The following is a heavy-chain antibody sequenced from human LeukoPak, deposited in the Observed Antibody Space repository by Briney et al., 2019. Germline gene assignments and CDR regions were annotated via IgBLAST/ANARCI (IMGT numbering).Heavy chain of an antibody. CDR2: IRYDGREK. D-gene: IGHD2-15*01. V-gene: IGHV3-7*03. Sequence: GGSLRLSCAATGFTFSNYWMSWFRQAPGKGLEWVANIRYDGREKQYVDSVKGRFTISRDNAKNSLFLQMNSLRAEDTAVYYCVRYLIGGPEDSWGQGTLFTVSS. CDR1: GFTFSNYW. CDR3: VRYLIGGPEDS. J-gene: IGHJ4*02.